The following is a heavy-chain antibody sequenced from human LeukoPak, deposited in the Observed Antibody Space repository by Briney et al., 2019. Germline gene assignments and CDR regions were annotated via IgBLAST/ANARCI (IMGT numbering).Heavy chain of an antibody. D-gene: IGHD3-3*01. Sequence: GGSLRLSCAASGFTFSSCWMSWVRQAPGKGLEWVANIKQDGSEKYYVDSVEGRFTTSRDNAKNSLYMQMNSLRAEDTAVYYCAKVAYDFWSGYSDYWGQGTLVTVSP. CDR3: AKVAYDFWSGYSDY. J-gene: IGHJ4*02. V-gene: IGHV3-7*03. CDR1: GFTFSSCW. CDR2: IKQDGSEK.